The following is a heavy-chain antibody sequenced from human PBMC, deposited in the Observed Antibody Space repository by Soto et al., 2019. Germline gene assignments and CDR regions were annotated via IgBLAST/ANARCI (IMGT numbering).Heavy chain of an antibody. CDR2: ISYDGNNH. D-gene: IGHD3-16*02. CDR3: AKALGELSPESFDY. J-gene: IGHJ4*02. Sequence: QVQLVESGGGVVQPGRSLRLSCVASGFTFSSYAMHWVRQAPGKALGWVAIISYDGNNHYYADSVKGRFTISRDNFKNTLYLQMNSLRAEYTAVYYCAKALGELSPESFDYWGQGILVTVSS. CDR1: GFTFSSYA. V-gene: IGHV3-30*18.